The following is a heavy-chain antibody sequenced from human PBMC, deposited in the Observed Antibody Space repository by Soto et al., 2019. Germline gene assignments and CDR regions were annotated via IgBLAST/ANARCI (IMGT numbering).Heavy chain of an antibody. D-gene: IGHD2-15*01. V-gene: IGHV1-18*01. Sequence: QVQLVQSGAEVKKPGASVNVSCKASGYNFNSYTISWVRQAPGQGLEWMGRISAYNGNTNYAQKLQGRVTMTTDTSTSTAYMELRSLRSDDTAVYHCARVVGAVGHWFDPWGQGTLVTVSS. J-gene: IGHJ5*02. CDR1: GYNFNSYT. CDR2: ISAYNGNT. CDR3: ARVVGAVGHWFDP.